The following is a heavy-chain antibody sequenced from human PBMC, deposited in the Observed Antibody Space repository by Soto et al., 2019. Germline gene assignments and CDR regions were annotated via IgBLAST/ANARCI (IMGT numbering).Heavy chain of an antibody. CDR3: VKGTRPLPHMGGLCYGRY. Sequence: GGSLRLSCAASGFTFSSYAMNWVRQAPGKGLEWVSTISDDEGTTYSADSVKGRFTMSRDNSKNTVFLQMNNLRAEDTAVYYRVKGTRPLPHMGGLCYGRYWCQGTLVTVSS. J-gene: IGHJ4*02. CDR1: GFTFSSYA. D-gene: IGHD2-8*02. V-gene: IGHV3-23*01. CDR2: ISDDEGTT.